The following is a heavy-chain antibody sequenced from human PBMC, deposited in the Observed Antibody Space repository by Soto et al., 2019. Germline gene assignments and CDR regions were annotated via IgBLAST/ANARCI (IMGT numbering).Heavy chain of an antibody. J-gene: IGHJ4*02. V-gene: IGHV4-59*08. D-gene: IGHD3-10*01. CDR2: VSYFRTT. CDR1: GGPLTTYF. Sequence: PSETLSLTCNVSGGPLTTYFWSWIRQPPGKGLEWIGSVSYFRTTNYNPSLQSRVTISLDTSKTQFSLKLSSVIAAVTAVYYCARVYYGSGIIEYWGQGTLVTVSS. CDR3: ARVYYGSGIIEY.